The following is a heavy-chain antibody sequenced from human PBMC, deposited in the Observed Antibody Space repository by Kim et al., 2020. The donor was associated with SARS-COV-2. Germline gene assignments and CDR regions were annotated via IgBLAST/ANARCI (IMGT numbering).Heavy chain of an antibody. CDR1: GGSISSGCYY. Sequence: SETLSLTCTVSGGSISSGCYYWSWIRQHPGKGLEWIGYIYYSGSTYYNPSLKSGVTISVNTSKNQFSLKLSSGTAAATAVYYWARGSVLRYFDWVLMGGNWVDPWGQGTLVTVSS. D-gene: IGHD3-9*01. CDR3: ARGSVLRYFDWVLMGGNWVDP. V-gene: IGHV4-31*03. CDR2: IYYSGST. J-gene: IGHJ5*02.